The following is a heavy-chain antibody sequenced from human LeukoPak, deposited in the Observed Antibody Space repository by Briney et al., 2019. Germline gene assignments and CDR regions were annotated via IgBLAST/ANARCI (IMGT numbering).Heavy chain of an antibody. CDR3: ARLYCSGGSCYVPALYYGMDV. V-gene: IGHV3-21*01. D-gene: IGHD2-15*01. Sequence: PGGSLRLSCAASGFTFSSYSMNWVRQAPGKGLEWVSSISSSSSSYIYYADSVKGRFTISRDNAKNSLYLQMNSLRAEDTAVYYCARLYCSGGSCYVPALYYGMDVWGKGTTVTVSS. CDR2: ISSSSSSYI. CDR1: GFTFSSYS. J-gene: IGHJ6*04.